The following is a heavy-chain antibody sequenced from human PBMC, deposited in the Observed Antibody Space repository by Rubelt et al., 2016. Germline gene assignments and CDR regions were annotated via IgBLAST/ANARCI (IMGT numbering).Heavy chain of an antibody. D-gene: IGHD6-19*01. CDR1: GFTFSSYG. J-gene: IGHJ4*02. CDR3: ARDEQSSAGTVDY. CDR2: IWYDGSNK. V-gene: IGHV3-33*01. Sequence: GRSLRLSCAASGFTFSSYGMHWVRQAPGKGLEWVAVIWYDGSNKYYADSVKGRFTISRDNSKNTLYLQMNSLRAEDTAVYYCARDEQSSAGTVDYWGQGTLVTVSS.